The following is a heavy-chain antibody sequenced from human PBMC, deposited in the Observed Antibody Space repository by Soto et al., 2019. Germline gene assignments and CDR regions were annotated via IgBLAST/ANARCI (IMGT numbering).Heavy chain of an antibody. V-gene: IGHV1-18*01. CDR1: GYTFTTYG. Sequence: QVQLVQSGGEVKKPGASVKVSCKTSGYTFTTYGISWVRQAPGQGLEWVGWISAYSGKTHYAQNFQGKVNMTTDTSPNTAYLELRGLSSDDTAVYYCARDPYLGDHQYWGQGTLVTVSS. CDR3: ARDPYLGDHQY. J-gene: IGHJ4*02. D-gene: IGHD3-16*01. CDR2: ISAYSGKT.